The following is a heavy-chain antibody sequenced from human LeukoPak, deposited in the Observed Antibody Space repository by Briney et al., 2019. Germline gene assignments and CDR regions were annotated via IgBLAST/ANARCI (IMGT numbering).Heavy chain of an antibody. V-gene: IGHV3-64D*06. Sequence: GGSLRLSYSASGFTFSNYYMHWVRQAPGKGLEYVSMISNNGDTTYYADSVKGRFTISRDNSKDTLYLQMSSLTAEDTAVYYCVKDRSLRTSRLNDAFDIWGQRTMVTVSS. J-gene: IGHJ3*02. CDR3: VKDRSLRTSRLNDAFDI. CDR2: ISNNGDTT. CDR1: GFTFSNYY. D-gene: IGHD1/OR15-1a*01.